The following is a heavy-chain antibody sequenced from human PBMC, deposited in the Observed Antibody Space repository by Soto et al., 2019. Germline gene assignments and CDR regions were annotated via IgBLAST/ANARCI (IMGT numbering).Heavy chain of an antibody. J-gene: IGHJ6*02. CDR2: IIPIFGTA. CDR1: GGTFSSYA. Sequence: QVQLVQSGAEVKKPGSSVKVSCKASGGTFSSYAISWVRQAPGQGLEWMGGIIPIFGTANYAQKFQGRVTITADKSTSTAYMELSSLRSEDTAVYYCASRRPNPGVVITYYYYYGMDVWGQGTTVTVSS. V-gene: IGHV1-69*06. CDR3: ASRRPNPGVVITYYYYYGMDV. D-gene: IGHD3-3*01.